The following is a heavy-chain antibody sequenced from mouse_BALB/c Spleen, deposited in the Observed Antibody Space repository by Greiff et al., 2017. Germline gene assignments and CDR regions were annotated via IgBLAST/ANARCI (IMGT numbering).Heavy chain of an antibody. CDR3: ARERGHWYYFDY. Sequence: EVQLQQSGPGLVKPSQSLSLTCSVTGYSITSGYYWNWIRQFPGNKLEWMGYISYDGSNNYNPSLKNRISITRDTSKNQFFLKLNSVTTEDTATYYCARERGHWYYFDYWGQGTTLTVSS. J-gene: IGHJ2*01. D-gene: IGHD3-3*01. CDR1: GYSITSGYY. V-gene: IGHV3-6*02. CDR2: ISYDGSN.